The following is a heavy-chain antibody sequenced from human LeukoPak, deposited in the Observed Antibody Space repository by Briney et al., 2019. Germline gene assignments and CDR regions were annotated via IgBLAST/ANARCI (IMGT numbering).Heavy chain of an antibody. CDR2: ISSSGGNT. CDR3: ARVFYTIDY. Sequence: GGSLRLSCAASGFTFNKYAMTWVRQAPGKGLEWVSGISSSGGNTDNSDSVKGRFTISRDNSKNMLYLQMNSLRVEDTAIYYCARVFYTIDYWGRGILVTVSS. D-gene: IGHD2/OR15-2a*01. CDR1: GFTFNKYA. V-gene: IGHV3-23*01. J-gene: IGHJ4*02.